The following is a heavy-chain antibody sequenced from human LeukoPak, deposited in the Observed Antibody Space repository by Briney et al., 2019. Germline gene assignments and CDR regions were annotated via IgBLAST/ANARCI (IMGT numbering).Heavy chain of an antibody. CDR1: GGSFSGYY. Sequence: PSETLSLTCAVYGGSFSGYYWSWIRQPPGKGLEWIGEINHSGRNNYNPSLKSRVTISVDTSKNQFSLKLSSVTAADTAVYYCARATGPKVPPGYWGQGTLVTVSS. V-gene: IGHV4-34*01. CDR2: INHSGRN. J-gene: IGHJ4*02. CDR3: ARATGPKVPPGY. D-gene: IGHD1-7*01.